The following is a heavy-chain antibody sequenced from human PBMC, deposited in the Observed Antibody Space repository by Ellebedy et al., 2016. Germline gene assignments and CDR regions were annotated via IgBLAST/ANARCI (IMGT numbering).Heavy chain of an antibody. J-gene: IGHJ3*02. CDR3: AKDIRAIAVAGNHDAFDI. D-gene: IGHD6-19*01. Sequence: GESLKISXAASGFTFSSYGMHWVRQAPGKGLEWVAVISYDGSNKYYADSVKGRFTISRDNSKNTLYLQMNSLRAEDTAVYYCAKDIRAIAVAGNHDAFDIWGQGTMVTVSS. CDR2: ISYDGSNK. CDR1: GFTFSSYG. V-gene: IGHV3-30*18.